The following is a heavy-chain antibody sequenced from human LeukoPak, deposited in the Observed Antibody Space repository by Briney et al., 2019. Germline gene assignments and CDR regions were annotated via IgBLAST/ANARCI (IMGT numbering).Heavy chain of an antibody. CDR2: IRYDGSNK. V-gene: IGHV3-30*02. CDR3: AKRSRYCSGGSCYSGGLLSY. CDR1: GFTVSTNY. D-gene: IGHD2-15*01. Sequence: GESLRLSCAASGFTVSTNYMGRVRQAPGKGLEWVAFIRYDGSNKYYADSVKGRFTISRDNSKITLYLQMNSLRAEDTAVYYCAKRSRYCSGGSCYSGGLLSYWGQGTLVTVSS. J-gene: IGHJ4*02.